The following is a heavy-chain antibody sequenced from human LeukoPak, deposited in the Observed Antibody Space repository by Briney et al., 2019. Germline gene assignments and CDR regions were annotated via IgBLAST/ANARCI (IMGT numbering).Heavy chain of an antibody. Sequence: SGGSLRLSCAASGFTFSSYSMNWVRQAPGKRLEGVSYISSSSSTIYYADSVKGRFTISRDNAKNSLYLQMNSLRDEDTAVYYCARGPQDRRLNWFDPWGQGTLVTVSS. D-gene: IGHD1-14*01. V-gene: IGHV3-48*02. CDR2: ISSSSSTI. J-gene: IGHJ5*02. CDR3: ARGPQDRRLNWFDP. CDR1: GFTFSSYS.